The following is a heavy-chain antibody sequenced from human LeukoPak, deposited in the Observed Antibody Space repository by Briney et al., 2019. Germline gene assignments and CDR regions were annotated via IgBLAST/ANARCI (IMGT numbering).Heavy chain of an antibody. V-gene: IGHV3-30*01. D-gene: IGHD4-23*01. Sequence: PGGSLILSCAASGFTFSSFAMHWVRQAPGKGLEWVAVISSDGNHEYYADSVKGRFTISRDNSKNTLYLQMNSLRAEDTAVCFCARAVVTPEYYYYYLDVWGKGTTVTV. CDR2: ISSDGNHE. CDR1: GFTFSSFA. J-gene: IGHJ6*03. CDR3: ARAVVTPEYYYYYLDV.